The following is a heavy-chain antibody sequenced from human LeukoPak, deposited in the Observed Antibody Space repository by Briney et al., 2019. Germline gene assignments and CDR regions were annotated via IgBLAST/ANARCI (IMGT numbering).Heavy chain of an antibody. CDR3: ARAGPQYDFWSGYYPNYYYYYMDV. V-gene: IGHV4-34*01. CDR2: INHSGST. CDR1: GGSFSGYY. Sequence: SETLSPTCAVYGGSFSGYYWSWIRQPPGKGLEWIGEINHSGSTNYNPSLKSRVTISVDTSKNQFSLKLSSVTAADTAVYYCARAGPQYDFWSGYYPNYYYYYMDVWGKGTTVTVSS. D-gene: IGHD3-3*01. J-gene: IGHJ6*03.